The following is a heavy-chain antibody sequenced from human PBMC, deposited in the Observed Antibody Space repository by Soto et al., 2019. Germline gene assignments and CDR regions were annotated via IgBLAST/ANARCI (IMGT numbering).Heavy chain of an antibody. Sequence: PGGSLRLSCAASGFTFSSYWMHWVRQAPGKGLVWVSRINSDGSSTSYADSVKGRFTISRDNAKNTLYLQMNSLRAEDTAVYYCAREYCSGGSCRPPGYWGQGTLVTVS. V-gene: IGHV3-74*01. CDR3: AREYCSGGSCRPPGY. J-gene: IGHJ4*02. D-gene: IGHD2-15*01. CDR2: INSDGSST. CDR1: GFTFSSYW.